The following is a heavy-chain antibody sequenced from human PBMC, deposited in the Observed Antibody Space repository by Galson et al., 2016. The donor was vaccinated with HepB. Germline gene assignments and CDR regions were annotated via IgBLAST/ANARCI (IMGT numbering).Heavy chain of an antibody. J-gene: IGHJ6*02. CDR1: GFSLSSRGVG. CDR2: VFWDDHK. Sequence: PALVKPTQTLTLTCTFSGFSLSSRGVGVGWIRQPPGKALEWFALVFWDDHKRYRPSLQSRLTITKDTSKNQVVLTMTNIDPVDTATYYCAHTGPPRTDEDYRPWSFDLWGQGTTVTVSS. V-gene: IGHV2-5*02. D-gene: IGHD4-11*01. CDR3: AHTGPPRTDEDYRPWSFDL.